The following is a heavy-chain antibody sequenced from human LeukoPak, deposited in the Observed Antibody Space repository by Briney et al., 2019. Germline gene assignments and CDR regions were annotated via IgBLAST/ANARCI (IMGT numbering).Heavy chain of an antibody. V-gene: IGHV3-23*05. CDR3: ANFVDTSMGGNDY. CDR1: GFTFSSHA. CDR2: INSDSYYT. J-gene: IGHJ4*02. D-gene: IGHD5-18*01. Sequence: GGSLRLSRAASGFTFSSHAMSWVRQAPGKGLEWVSAINSDSYYTYYADSVQGRFTISRDNSKNTLYLQMNSLRAEDTALYYCANFVDTSMGGNDYWGQGTLVTVSS.